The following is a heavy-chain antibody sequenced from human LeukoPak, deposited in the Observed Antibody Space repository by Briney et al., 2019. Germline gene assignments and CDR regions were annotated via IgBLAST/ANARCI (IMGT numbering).Heavy chain of an antibody. V-gene: IGHV3-74*03. CDR2: TNSDGSSI. CDR3: APNSATGTIDY. CDR1: GFTFSIYW. D-gene: IGHD1-1*01. J-gene: IGHJ4*02. Sequence: GGSLRLSCAASGFTFSIYWMHWVRQAPGKGLGLVSSTNSDGSSITYADSVKGRFTISRDNAKNTLYLQMNSLRVEDTAVYYCAPNSATGTIDYWGQGTLVTVSS.